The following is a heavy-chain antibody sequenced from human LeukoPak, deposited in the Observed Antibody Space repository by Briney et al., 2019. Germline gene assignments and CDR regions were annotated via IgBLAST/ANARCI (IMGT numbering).Heavy chain of an antibody. CDR2: VTTDGNGA. V-gene: IGHV3-23*01. Sequence: GGSLRLSCAASGFAFSSYAMTWVRQAPGKGLEWVAVVTTDGNGAYYADPVKGRFTISRDNSHNTVFLQMRRLRLEDTALYFCAKTLGADCFDHWGQGTLVTVSS. CDR3: AKTLGADCFDH. D-gene: IGHD3-16*01. J-gene: IGHJ5*02. CDR1: GFAFSSYA.